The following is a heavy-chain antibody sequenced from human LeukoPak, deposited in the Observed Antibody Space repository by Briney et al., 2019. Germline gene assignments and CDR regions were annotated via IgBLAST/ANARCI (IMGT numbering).Heavy chain of an antibody. V-gene: IGHV4-4*07. Sequence: TSETLSLTCTVSGGSISSYYWSWIRQPAGKGLEWIGRISSSGSSNYNPSLKSRVTISVDTSKNQFSLKLTSVTDADTAVYYCARGRQYQLLNFDFWGQGTLVTVSS. J-gene: IGHJ4*02. CDR1: GGSISSYY. CDR3: ARGRQYQLLNFDF. CDR2: ISSSGSS. D-gene: IGHD2-2*01.